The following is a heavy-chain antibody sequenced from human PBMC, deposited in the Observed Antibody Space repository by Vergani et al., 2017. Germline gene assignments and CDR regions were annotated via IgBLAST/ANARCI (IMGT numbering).Heavy chain of an antibody. Sequence: QVQLHELGPGLVKPSQTLSLTCTVPGGSITSGSFYWSWIRQPAGKGLEWIGRIHSSGTTNYNPSLKSRVTLSVDTSKNQLSLRMTSVTAADTAVYYCARDSWTSELRGVYWFDTWGQGTLVSVSS. J-gene: IGHJ5*02. CDR2: IHSSGTT. D-gene: IGHD3-10*01. CDR3: ARDSWTSELRGVYWFDT. CDR1: GGSITSGSFY. V-gene: IGHV4-61*02.